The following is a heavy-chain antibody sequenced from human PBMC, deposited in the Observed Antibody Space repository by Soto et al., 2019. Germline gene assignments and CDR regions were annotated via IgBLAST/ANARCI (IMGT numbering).Heavy chain of an antibody. V-gene: IGHV4-59*08. Sequence: QVQLQESGPRLVKPSETLSLTCTVSGASVTSYYWSWIRQPPGKGLEWIGYTHYSGSTNYNPSLKSRVTISVDTSKNQFSLNLSSVTAADTAVYYCARLTTKPSNSGGYYYYMDVWGKGTTVTVSS. CDR2: THYSGST. CDR1: GASVTSYY. J-gene: IGHJ6*03. D-gene: IGHD3-10*01. CDR3: ARLTTKPSNSGGYYYYMDV.